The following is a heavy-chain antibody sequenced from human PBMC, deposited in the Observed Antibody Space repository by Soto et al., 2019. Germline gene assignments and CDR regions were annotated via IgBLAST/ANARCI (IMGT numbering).Heavy chain of an antibody. CDR2: TNPILSMS. CDR1: GDTFNFNT. Sequence: QVHLVQSGAELKKPGSSVRVSCKASGDTFNFNTINWVRQAPGLGLEWMGRTNPILSMSNSALKFQGRLSISADKSTSTAYMDLRSLRSDDTAVYYCATSYGSGSQAFDYWGQGALVTVSS. V-gene: IGHV1-69*02. CDR3: ATSYGSGSQAFDY. D-gene: IGHD3-10*01. J-gene: IGHJ4*02.